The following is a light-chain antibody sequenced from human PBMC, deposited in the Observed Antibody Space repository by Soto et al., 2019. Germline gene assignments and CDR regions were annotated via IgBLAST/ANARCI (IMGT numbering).Light chain of an antibody. CDR3: QQYNIYPLT. CDR2: VAS. CDR1: QAINSW. Sequence: DVQMTQSPSSLSASVGDRVTITCRASQAINSWLAWYQQKPGKAPNSLIYVASSLQTGVPLRFSGSGSGTVFTLTISSLQPEDSATYYCQQYNIYPLTLGGGTKVEIK. V-gene: IGKV1D-16*01. J-gene: IGKJ4*01.